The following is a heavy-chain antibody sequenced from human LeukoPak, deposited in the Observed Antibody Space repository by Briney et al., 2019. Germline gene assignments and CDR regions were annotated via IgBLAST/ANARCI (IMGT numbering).Heavy chain of an antibody. CDR1: GFTFSDYY. CDR2: ISSSGSTI. Sequence: GGSLRLSCAASGFTFSDYYMSWIRQAPGKGLEWVSYISSSGSTIYYADSVKGRFPISRDNAKNSLYLQMNSPRAEDTAVYYCARTPDTAMVRWSAFDIWGQGTMVTVSS. V-gene: IGHV3-11*04. J-gene: IGHJ3*02. D-gene: IGHD5-18*01. CDR3: ARTPDTAMVRWSAFDI.